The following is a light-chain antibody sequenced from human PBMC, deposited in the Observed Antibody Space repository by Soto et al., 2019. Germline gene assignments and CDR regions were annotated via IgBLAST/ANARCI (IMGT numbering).Light chain of an antibody. Sequence: DVVMTQSPLSLPVTLGQPASISCRSSHSLVFVDGNTYLTWFHQRPGQSPRRLIYKVSHRDSGVPERFSGSRSGTDFTLRISRVEAEDVGIYYCMQGSYRPLTFGGGTRVEIK. CDR1: HSLVFVDGNTY. V-gene: IGKV2-30*01. J-gene: IGKJ4*01. CDR3: MQGSYRPLT. CDR2: KVS.